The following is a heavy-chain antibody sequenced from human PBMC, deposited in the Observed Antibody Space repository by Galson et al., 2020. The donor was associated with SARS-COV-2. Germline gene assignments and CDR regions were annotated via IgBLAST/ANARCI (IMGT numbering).Heavy chain of an antibody. V-gene: IGHV1-24*01. CDR1: GYTLTELS. CDR2: FDPEDGET. D-gene: IGHD3-16*02. Sequence: ASVKVSCKVSGYTLTELSMHWVRQAPGKGLEWMGGFDPEDGETIYAQKFQGRVTMTEDTSTDTAYMELSSLRSEDTAVYYCATGAMITFGGVIVSPFDYWGQGTLVTVSS. CDR3: ATGAMITFGGVIVSPFDY. J-gene: IGHJ4*02.